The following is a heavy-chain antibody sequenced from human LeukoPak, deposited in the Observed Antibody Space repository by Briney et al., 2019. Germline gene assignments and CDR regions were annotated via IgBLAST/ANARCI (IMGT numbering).Heavy chain of an antibody. J-gene: IGHJ4*02. CDR1: GGSFSGYY. V-gene: IGHV4-34*01. CDR3: ARGTPGSSTFDY. CDR2: INHSGST. D-gene: IGHD1-14*01. Sequence: PSETLSLTCAVYGGSFSGYYWSWIRQPPGKGLEWIGEINHSGSTNYNPSLKSRVTISVDTSKNQFSLKLSSVTAADTAVYYCARGTPGSSTFDYWGQGTLVTVSS.